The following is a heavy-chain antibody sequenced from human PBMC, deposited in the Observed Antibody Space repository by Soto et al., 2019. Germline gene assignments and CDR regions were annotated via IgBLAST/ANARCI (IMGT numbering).Heavy chain of an antibody. CDR2: INHSGST. J-gene: IGHJ6*03. CDR1: GGSFSGYY. CDR3: ARGIFGVVVEYYYYYMDV. D-gene: IGHD3-3*01. Sequence: SETLSLTCAVYGGSFSGYYWSWIRQPPGKGLEWIGEINHSGSTNYNPSLKSRVTISVDTSKNQFSLKLSSVTAADTAVYYCARGIFGVVVEYYYYYMDVWGKGTTVTVSS. V-gene: IGHV4-34*01.